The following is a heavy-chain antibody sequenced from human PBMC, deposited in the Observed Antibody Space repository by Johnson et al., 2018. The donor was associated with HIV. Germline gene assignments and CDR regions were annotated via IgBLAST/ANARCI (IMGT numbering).Heavy chain of an antibody. CDR3: ARGGPLTMVQDALDT. V-gene: IGHV3-30-3*01. CDR1: GFTFSSYA. CDR2: ISYDGTNK. J-gene: IGHJ3*02. D-gene: IGHD3-10*01. Sequence: QLVESGGGVVQPGRSLRLSCAASGFTFSSYAMHWVRQAPGKGLEWVAVISYDGTNKYYADSVKGRFTISRDNSKNTFYLQMNSLTAEDTAVYFCARGGPLTMVQDALDTWGQGTMVIVSS.